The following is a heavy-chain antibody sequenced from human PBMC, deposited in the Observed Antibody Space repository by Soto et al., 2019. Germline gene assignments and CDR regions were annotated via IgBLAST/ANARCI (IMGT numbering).Heavy chain of an antibody. CDR3: ARHGDRLTIEHFDY. J-gene: IGHJ4*02. V-gene: IGHV2-26*01. Sequence: KESGPVLVTPTETLTLTCTVSGFSLSNARMGVSWIRQPPGKALEWLAHISSNDEKSYSTSLKSRLTISKDTSKSQVVLTMTNMDPVDTATYYCARHGDRLTIEHFDYWGQGTLVTVSS. CDR2: ISSNDEK. D-gene: IGHD7-27*01. CDR1: GFSLSNARMG.